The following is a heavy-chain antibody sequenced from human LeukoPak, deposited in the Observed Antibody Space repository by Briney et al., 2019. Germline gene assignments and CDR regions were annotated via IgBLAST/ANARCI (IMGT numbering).Heavy chain of an antibody. V-gene: IGHV3-48*03. Sequence: GGSLRLSCAASGFTFSSYEMNWVRQAPGKGLEWVSYISSSGSTIYYADSVKGRFTISRDNAKNSLYLQMNSLRAEDTAVYYCASNGLPGGFDYWGQGTLVTVSS. CDR1: GFTFSSYE. CDR3: ASNGLPGGFDY. J-gene: IGHJ4*02. D-gene: IGHD3-16*01. CDR2: ISSSGSTI.